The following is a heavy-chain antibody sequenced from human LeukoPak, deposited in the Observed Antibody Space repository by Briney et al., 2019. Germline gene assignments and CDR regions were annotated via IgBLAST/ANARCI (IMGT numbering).Heavy chain of an antibody. V-gene: IGHV1-2*02. CDR3: ARVRYSSSWPDAFDI. CDR2: INPNSGGT. Sequence: ASVKVSCKASGYTFTGYYMHWVRQAPGQGLEWMGWINPNSGGTNYAQKFQDRVTMTRDTSISTAYMELSRLRSDDTAVYYCARVRYSSSWPDAFDIWGQGTMVTVSS. J-gene: IGHJ3*02. D-gene: IGHD6-13*01. CDR1: GYTFTGYY.